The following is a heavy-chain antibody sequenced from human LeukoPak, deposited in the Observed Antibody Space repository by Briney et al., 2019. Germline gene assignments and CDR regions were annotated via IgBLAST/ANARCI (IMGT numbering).Heavy chain of an antibody. CDR2: ISSSSSYI. CDR1: GFTFSSYS. D-gene: IGHD3-10*01. CDR3: ARLSGSGSSPFDY. J-gene: IGHJ4*02. Sequence: GGSLRLSCAASGFTFSSYSMNWVRQAPGKGLEWVSSISSSSSYIYYADSVKGRFTISRDNAKNSLYLQMNSLRAEDTAMYYCARLSGSGSSPFDYWGQGTLVTVSS. V-gene: IGHV3-21*04.